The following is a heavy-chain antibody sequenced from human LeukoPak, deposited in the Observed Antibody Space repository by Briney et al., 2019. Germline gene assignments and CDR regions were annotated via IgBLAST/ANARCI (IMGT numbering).Heavy chain of an antibody. CDR2: IKQDGIDK. D-gene: IGHD3-10*01. CDR1: GFTFSNYW. Sequence: PGGSLRLSCAASGFTFSNYWMNWVRQAPGKGLEWVANIKQDGIDKYYVDSVKGRFTISRNNANNFLYLQMNSLRAEDTAVYYCAICLRFGESPFDYWGQGTLVTVSS. V-gene: IGHV3-7*01. CDR3: AICLRFGESPFDY. J-gene: IGHJ4*02.